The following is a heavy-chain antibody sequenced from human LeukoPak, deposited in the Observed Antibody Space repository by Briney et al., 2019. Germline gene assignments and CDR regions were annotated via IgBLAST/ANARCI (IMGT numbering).Heavy chain of an antibody. CDR1: GFTFSDYY. D-gene: IGHD2/OR15-2a*01. Sequence: GGSLRLSCAASGFTFSDYYMSWIRQAPGKGLEWVSYISTSSTTIHYADSVKGRFTISRDNAKNSLYLQMNSLRAEDTAVYYCATEGSFSADWGQGTLVTVSS. CDR3: ATEGSFSAD. J-gene: IGHJ4*02. V-gene: IGHV3-11*04. CDR2: ISTSSTTI.